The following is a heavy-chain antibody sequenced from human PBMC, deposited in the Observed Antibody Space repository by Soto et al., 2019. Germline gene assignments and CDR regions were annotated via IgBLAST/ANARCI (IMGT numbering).Heavy chain of an antibody. CDR1: GDTLNIPA. Sequence: ASGDTLNIPAMSWVRQAPGKGLEWVSNIGSTDIYYADSVKGRFTISRDNSKNILFRQMNSLRADDRGVEYCARDHCQVNGVFDGFDLWCQGTMVIV. CDR3: ARDHCQVNGVFDGFDL. D-gene: IGHD2-8*01. V-gene: IGHV3-23*01. CDR2: IGSTDI. J-gene: IGHJ3*01.